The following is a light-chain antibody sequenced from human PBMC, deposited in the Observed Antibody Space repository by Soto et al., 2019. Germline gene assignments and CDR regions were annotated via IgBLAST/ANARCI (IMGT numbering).Light chain of an antibody. Sequence: QSVLTEPACVTGCPGQSITISCTGTSSDVGGYIYVSWYQQHPGKAPKLMIYDVTSRPSGVSYRFSGSKSGNTAALTICVFQAEDEADYYCSSYATSTSYVFGTGPKVTV. CDR1: SSDVGGYIY. V-gene: IGLV2-14*01. J-gene: IGLJ1*01. CDR3: SSYATSTSYV. CDR2: DVT.